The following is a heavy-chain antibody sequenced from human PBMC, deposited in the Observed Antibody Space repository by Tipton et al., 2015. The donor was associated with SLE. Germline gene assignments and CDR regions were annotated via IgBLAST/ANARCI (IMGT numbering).Heavy chain of an antibody. J-gene: IGHJ1*01. CDR3: ARDPQVVPAAGRQKPEYFQH. CDR2: IYHSGST. CDR1: GYSISSGYY. D-gene: IGHD2-2*01. V-gene: IGHV4-38-2*02. Sequence: TLSLTCTVSGYSISSGYYWGWIRQPPGKGLEWIGSIYHSGSTYYNPSLKSRVTISVDTSKNQFSLKLSSVTAADTAVYYCARDPQVVPAAGRQKPEYFQHWGQGTLVTVSS.